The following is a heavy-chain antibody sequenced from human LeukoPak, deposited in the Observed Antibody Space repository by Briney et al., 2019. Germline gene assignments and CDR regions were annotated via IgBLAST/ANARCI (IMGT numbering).Heavy chain of an antibody. V-gene: IGHV1-69*13. CDR1: GGTFSSYA. D-gene: IGHD5-18*01. CDR2: IIPIFGTA. CDR3: ARVVGYSYGNVSGMDV. J-gene: IGHJ6*02. Sequence: SVKVSCKASGGTFSSYAISWVRQAPGQGLEWMGGIIPIFGTANYAQKFQGRVTITADESTSTAYMELSSLRSEDTAVYYCARVVGYSYGNVSGMDVWGQGTTVTVSS.